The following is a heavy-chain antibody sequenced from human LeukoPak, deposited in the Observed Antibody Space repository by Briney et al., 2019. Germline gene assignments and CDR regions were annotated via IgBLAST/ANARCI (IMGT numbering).Heavy chain of an antibody. Sequence: ASVKVSCKASGYTFTSYGISWVRQAPGQGLEWMGWISAYNGNTNYAQKLQGRVTMTTDTSTSTAYMELRSLRSDDTAVYYCAKDGDLWSGYSASFDYWGQGTLVTVSS. CDR1: GYTFTSYG. D-gene: IGHD3-3*01. V-gene: IGHV1-18*01. CDR2: ISAYNGNT. CDR3: AKDGDLWSGYSASFDY. J-gene: IGHJ4*02.